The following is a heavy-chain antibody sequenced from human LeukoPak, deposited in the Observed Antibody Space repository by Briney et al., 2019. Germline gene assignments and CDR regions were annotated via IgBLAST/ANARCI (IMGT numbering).Heavy chain of an antibody. Sequence: ASVKVSCKASGYTFTSYDINWVRQATGQGLEWMGWMNPNSGNTGYAQKFQGRVTMTRNTSISTAYKELSSLGSEDTAVYYCAIGDYGGAFDIWGQGTMVSVSS. D-gene: IGHD4-17*01. CDR3: AIGDYGGAFDI. CDR2: MNPNSGNT. V-gene: IGHV1-8*01. CDR1: GYTFTSYD. J-gene: IGHJ3*02.